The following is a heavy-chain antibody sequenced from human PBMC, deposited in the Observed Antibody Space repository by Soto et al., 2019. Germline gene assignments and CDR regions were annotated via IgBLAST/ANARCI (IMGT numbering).Heavy chain of an antibody. CDR2: IRSGGNTK. J-gene: IGHJ6*02. D-gene: IGHD3-10*01. CDR1: GFTFSSYV. Sequence: GGSLRLSCVASGFTFSSYVMTWVRQTPGKGLEWVSAIRSGGNTKYYADSVKGRFTISRDNSMNTLYLQMNSLRADDTAIYYCAKDLHWFAMDVWGQGTTVTVSS. V-gene: IGHV3-23*01. CDR3: AKDLHWFAMDV.